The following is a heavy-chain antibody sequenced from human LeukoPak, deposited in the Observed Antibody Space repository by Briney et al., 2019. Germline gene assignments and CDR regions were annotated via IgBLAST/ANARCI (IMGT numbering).Heavy chain of an antibody. V-gene: IGHV1-2*06. Sequence: ASVKVSCKASGYIFTDYRLHWVRQAPGQGLEWMGRINPKSGGTNYAQKFQGRVTITSDTSITTAYMELRRLKSDDTAFYFCATEDSRSGSYYDPWGQGTLVSVSS. D-gene: IGHD1-26*01. CDR2: INPKSGGT. CDR3: ATEDSRSGSYYDP. CDR1: GYIFTDYR. J-gene: IGHJ5*02.